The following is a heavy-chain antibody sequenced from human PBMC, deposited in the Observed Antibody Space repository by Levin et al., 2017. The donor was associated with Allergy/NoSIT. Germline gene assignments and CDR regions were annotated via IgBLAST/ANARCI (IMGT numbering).Heavy chain of an antibody. CDR3: AREGGLLWFGELLDAFDS. D-gene: IGHD3-10*01. V-gene: IGHV6-1*01. J-gene: IGHJ3*02. CDR1: GDSVSSNSAA. CDR2: TYYRSKWYN. Sequence: SQTLSLTCTISGDSVSSNSAAWNWIRQSPSRGLEWLGRTYYRSKWYNDYAVSVKSRITINPDTSKNQFSLQLNSVTPEDTAVYYCAREGGLLWFGELLDAFDSWGQGTMVTVSS.